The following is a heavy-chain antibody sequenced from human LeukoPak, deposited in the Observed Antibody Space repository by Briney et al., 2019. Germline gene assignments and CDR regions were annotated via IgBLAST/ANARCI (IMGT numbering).Heavy chain of an antibody. CDR3: TTVWYSSNTGF. CDR1: GFTFSHAW. Sequence: NPGGSLRLSCAASGFTFSHAWMTWVRQAPGKGLEWVGRIKTKLDGGTPDYAAAVKGRFSISRDDSKDTLFLQMNGLKTEDTGVYYCTTVWYSSNTGFWGQGTPVTVSS. CDR2: IKTKLDGGTP. J-gene: IGHJ4*02. V-gene: IGHV3-15*01. D-gene: IGHD2-21*02.